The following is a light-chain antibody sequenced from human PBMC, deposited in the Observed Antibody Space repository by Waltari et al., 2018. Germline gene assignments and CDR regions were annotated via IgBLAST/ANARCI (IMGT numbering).Light chain of an antibody. CDR1: QSVGRT. CDR3: QHYVALPVT. V-gene: IGKV3-20*01. Sequence: EIVLTQSPGTLSLSPGDRATLSCRASQSVGRTLAWYQQKPVQAPSLVIYGASIRATGIPDRFSGSGSGTDFSLTISRLEPEDFAVYYCQHYVALPVTFGQGTKVEIK. CDR2: GAS. J-gene: IGKJ1*01.